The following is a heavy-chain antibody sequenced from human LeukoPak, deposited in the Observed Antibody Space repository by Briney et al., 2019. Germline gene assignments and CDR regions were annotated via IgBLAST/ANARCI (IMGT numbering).Heavy chain of an antibody. D-gene: IGHD2-2*01. J-gene: IGHJ4*02. V-gene: IGHV3-23*01. CDR3: ARLMPPVDCSRTSCVGFDY. CDR2: VTSSGGNT. Sequence: PGGSLRLSCTASGFTFSSYAMSWVRQAPGKGLEWVSAVTSSGGNTYYADSVKGRFTISRDNSKDTLYLQMNSLRAEDAAVYYCARLMPPVDCSRTSCVGFDYWGQGTLVTVSS. CDR1: GFTFSSYA.